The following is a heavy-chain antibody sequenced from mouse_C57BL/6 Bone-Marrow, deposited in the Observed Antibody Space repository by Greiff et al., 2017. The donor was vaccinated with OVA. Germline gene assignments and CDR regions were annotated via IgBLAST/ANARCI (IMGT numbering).Heavy chain of an antibody. CDR2: IRSKSSNYAT. D-gene: IGHD1-1*01. CDR3: VREVTTVVATDWYFDV. J-gene: IGHJ1*03. V-gene: IGHV10-3*01. CDR1: GFTFNTYA. Sequence: GGGLVQPKGSLKLSCAASGFTFNTYAMHWVRQAPGKGLEWVARIRSKSSNYATYYADSVKDRFTISRDDSQSMLYLQMNNLKTEDTAMYYCVREVTTVVATDWYFDVWGTGTTVTVSS.